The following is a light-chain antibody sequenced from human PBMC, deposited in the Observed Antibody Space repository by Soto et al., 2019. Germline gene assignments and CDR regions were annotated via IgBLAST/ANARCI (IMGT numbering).Light chain of an antibody. V-gene: IGKV1-39*01. J-gene: IGKJ5*01. CDR1: QSISSY. Sequence: DIQMTQSPSSLSASVGLRCTITYVARQSISSYLNWYKQKPGKAPKLVIYAASSLQSGVPSRFSGSGSGTDCTLTISSLQTEDFATYYCQQSYSTTITFGQGTRLEIK. CDR2: AAS. CDR3: QQSYSTTIT.